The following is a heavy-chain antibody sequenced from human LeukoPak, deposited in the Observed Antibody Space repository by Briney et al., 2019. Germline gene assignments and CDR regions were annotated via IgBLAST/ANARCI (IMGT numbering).Heavy chain of an antibody. V-gene: IGHV3-23*01. CDR3: ARKIEGGVTGSDY. CDR2: ISGSGDST. CDR1: GFTFSYYA. D-gene: IGHD1-26*01. Sequence: PWGSLRLSCAASGFTFSYYAMRWVRQAPGKGLELVSAISGSGDSTYYADSVKGRFTISRDSSKNTLYLQMNNLRAEDTAVYYCARKIEGGVTGSDYWGQGTLVTVSS. J-gene: IGHJ4*02.